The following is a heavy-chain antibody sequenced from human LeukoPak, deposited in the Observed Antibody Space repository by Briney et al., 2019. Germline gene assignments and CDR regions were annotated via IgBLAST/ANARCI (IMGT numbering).Heavy chain of an antibody. CDR3: ARHRNRGLNDY. J-gene: IGHJ4*02. CDR1: GGSFSGYH. Sequence: SETLSLTCAVYGGSFSGYHWSWIRQPPGKGLEWIGEINHSGSTNYNPSLKSRVTISVDTSKNQFSMKLSSVTAADTAVYYCARHRNRGLNDYWGQGTLVTVSS. V-gene: IGHV4-34*01. CDR2: INHSGST. D-gene: IGHD1-14*01.